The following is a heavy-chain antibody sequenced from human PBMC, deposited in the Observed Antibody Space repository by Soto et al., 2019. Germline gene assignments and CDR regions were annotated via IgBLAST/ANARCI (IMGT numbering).Heavy chain of an antibody. J-gene: IGHJ4*02. CDR1: GYTLTDLS. V-gene: IGHV1-24*01. CDR3: ATHRSGRFLEWLPEGSVGY. Sequence: QVQLVQSGAEVKKPGASVKVSCKVSGYTLTDLSMQWVRQAPGKGLEWMGGFDPEDGETIYAQKFQGRVTMTEDTATYTTYMELSSLRSEDTTVYYCATHRSGRFLEWLPEGSVGYWGQGTLVTVSS. CDR2: FDPEDGET. D-gene: IGHD3-3*01.